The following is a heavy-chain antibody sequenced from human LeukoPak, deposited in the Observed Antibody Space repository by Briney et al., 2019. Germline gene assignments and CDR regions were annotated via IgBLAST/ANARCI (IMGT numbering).Heavy chain of an antibody. CDR2: ISYSGST. Sequence: SETLSLTFTVSGGSISSYYWSWIRQPPGKGLEWIGYISYSGSTNYNPSLKSRVTISVDTSKNQFSLKLSSVTAADTAVYYCARDEGPAGFDYWGQGTLVTVSS. J-gene: IGHJ4*02. CDR1: GGSISSYY. CDR3: ARDEGPAGFDY. V-gene: IGHV4-59*12.